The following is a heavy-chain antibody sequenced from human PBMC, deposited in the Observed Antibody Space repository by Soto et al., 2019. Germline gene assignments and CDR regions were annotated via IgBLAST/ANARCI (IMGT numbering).Heavy chain of an antibody. CDR1: GFTFSSYG. CDR3: ARDSSEIAVAGYFDY. CDR2: IWYDGSNK. Sequence: QVQLVESGGGVVQPGRSLRLSCAASGFTFSSYGMHWVRQAPGKGLEWVAGIWYDGSNKYYADSVKGRFTISRDNSKNTLYLQMNSLRAEDTAVYYCARDSSEIAVAGYFDYWGQGTLVTVSS. J-gene: IGHJ4*02. D-gene: IGHD6-19*01. V-gene: IGHV3-33*01.